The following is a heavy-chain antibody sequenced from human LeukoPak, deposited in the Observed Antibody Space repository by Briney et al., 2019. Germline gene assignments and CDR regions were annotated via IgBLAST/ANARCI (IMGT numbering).Heavy chain of an antibody. V-gene: IGHV4-30-4*01. CDR1: GGSTSSGDYF. Sequence: SETLSLTCTVSGGSTSSGDYFWSWIRQPPGQGLEWVGYIYYSGTTYYNPPLKSRVSISVDTSKNQFSLNLRSVSAADTAVYYCARETVSGHFDSWGQGTLVTVSS. CDR2: IYYSGTT. CDR3: ARETVSGHFDS. D-gene: IGHD6-19*01. J-gene: IGHJ4*02.